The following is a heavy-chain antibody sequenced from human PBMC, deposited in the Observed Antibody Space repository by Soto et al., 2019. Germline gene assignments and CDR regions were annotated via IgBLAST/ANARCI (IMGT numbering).Heavy chain of an antibody. CDR2: IYHSGST. Sequence: SETLSLTCTVSGGSIRDNYWWTWIRQPPGKGLEWIGYIYHSGSTYYNPSLKSRVTISVDRSKNQFSLKLSSVTAADTAVYYCARVPDRWGQGTLVTVSS. J-gene: IGHJ5*02. CDR1: GGSIRDNYW. CDR3: ARVPDR. D-gene: IGHD2-2*01. V-gene: IGHV4-30-2*01.